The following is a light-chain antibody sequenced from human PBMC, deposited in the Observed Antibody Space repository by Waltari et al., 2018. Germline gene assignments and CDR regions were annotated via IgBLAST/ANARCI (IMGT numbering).Light chain of an antibody. CDR1: TSNIGTHT. Sequence: QSVLTQPPSTSVTPGQWVTISCSGSTSNIGTHTVTCYQLLPGTAPKTVIFANYPRPSGVPDRFSASKSGTSASLVISGLQSEDEADYFCATWDDSLSGRVFGGGTKVTVL. CDR2: ANY. CDR3: ATWDDSLSGRV. V-gene: IGLV1-44*01. J-gene: IGLJ3*02.